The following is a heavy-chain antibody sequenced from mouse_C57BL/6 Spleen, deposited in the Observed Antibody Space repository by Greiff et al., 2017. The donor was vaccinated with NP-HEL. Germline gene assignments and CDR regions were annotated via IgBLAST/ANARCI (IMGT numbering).Heavy chain of an antibody. CDR2: INPSSGYT. CDR3: ARGRDDYDGEGYFDY. Sequence: QVQLKESGAELAKPGASVKLSCKASGYTFTSYWMHWVKQRPGQGLEWIGYINPSSGYTKYNQKFKDKATLTADKSSSTAYMQLSSLTYEDSAVYYCARGRDDYDGEGYFDYWGQGTTLTVSS. V-gene: IGHV1-7*01. D-gene: IGHD2-4*01. CDR1: GYTFTSYW. J-gene: IGHJ2*01.